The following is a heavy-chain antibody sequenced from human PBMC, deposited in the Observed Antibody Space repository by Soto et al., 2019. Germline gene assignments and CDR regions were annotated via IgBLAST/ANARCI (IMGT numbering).Heavy chain of an antibody. Sequence: GGSPRISCAACGFTFCSYWMHWVRQAPGKGLEWVSRIKGDESSTNYADSVKGRFTISRDNAKNTFYLQMNSLRAEDTAVYYCARGAFGAYYFDSWGQGTLVTVSS. D-gene: IGHD3-3*01. CDR1: GFTFCSYW. J-gene: IGHJ4*02. CDR3: ARGAFGAYYFDS. CDR2: IKGDESST. V-gene: IGHV3-74*01.